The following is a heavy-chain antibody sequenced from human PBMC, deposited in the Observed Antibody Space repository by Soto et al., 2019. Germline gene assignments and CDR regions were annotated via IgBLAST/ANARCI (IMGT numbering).Heavy chain of an antibody. Sequence: QVQLVQSGGEVKKPGASVKVSCKASGYTFSSYGISWVRQAPGQGLEWMGWINAYTGNTNYAQNLQGRVTMTTDTYTSTAYLELRSLRSDDTAVYYCARAGYNWFDPWGQGTLVTVSS. J-gene: IGHJ5*02. CDR2: INAYTGNT. V-gene: IGHV1-18*01. CDR3: ARAGYNWFDP. CDR1: GYTFSSYG.